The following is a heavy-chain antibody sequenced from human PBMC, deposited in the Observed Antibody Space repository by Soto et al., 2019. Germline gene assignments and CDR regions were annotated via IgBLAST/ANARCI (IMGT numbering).Heavy chain of an antibody. J-gene: IGHJ4*02. Sequence: SLRLSCAASGFTFGDYAMSWVRQAPGKGLEWVAFIRSKAYGGTTEYAASVKGRFTISRDDSKSIAYLQMNSLKTEDTAVYYCTRDPLGGYYFDYWGQGTLVTVSS. CDR3: TRDPLGGYYFDY. V-gene: IGHV3-49*04. CDR2: IRSKAYGGTT. CDR1: GFTFGDYA. D-gene: IGHD3-10*01.